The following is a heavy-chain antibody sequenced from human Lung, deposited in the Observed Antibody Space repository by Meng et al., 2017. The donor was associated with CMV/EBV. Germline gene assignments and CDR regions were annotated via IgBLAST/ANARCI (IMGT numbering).Heavy chain of an antibody. D-gene: IGHD3-10*01. J-gene: IGHJ4*02. Sequence: ASVXVSXKASGYTFTSYGISWVRQAPGQGLEWMGWISAYNGNTNYAQKFQGRVIMTTDTFTSTAYMELRSLRSDDTAVYYCARDWELVTYGGDYWGQGTLVTVSS. V-gene: IGHV1-18*01. CDR3: ARDWELVTYGGDY. CDR2: ISAYNGNT. CDR1: GYTFTSYG.